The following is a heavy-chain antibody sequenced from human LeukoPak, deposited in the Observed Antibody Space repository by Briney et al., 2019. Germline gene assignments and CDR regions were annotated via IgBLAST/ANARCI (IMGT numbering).Heavy chain of an antibody. V-gene: IGHV4-31*03. D-gene: IGHD3-10*01. CDR1: GCSIRRGDYY. CDR3: ARGLVRGVPED. Sequence: SETVSLTCTVSGCSIRRGDYYWLWLRQHPGKGPEGIGYIYYSGSTYFNRPLERRLTILLDILNNQFSLKLSSVTAADTAVYYCARGLVRGVPEDWGQGTLVTVSS. CDR2: IYYSGST. J-gene: IGHJ4*02.